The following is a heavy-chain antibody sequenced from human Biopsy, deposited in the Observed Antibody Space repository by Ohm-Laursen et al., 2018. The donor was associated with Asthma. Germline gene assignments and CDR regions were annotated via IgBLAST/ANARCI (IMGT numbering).Heavy chain of an antibody. D-gene: IGHD1-26*01. CDR1: GFTFSNYG. CDR2: ISFNGSNK. V-gene: IGHV3-30*18. J-gene: IGHJ4*02. Sequence: SLRLSCTASGFTFSNYGMHWVRQAPGKGLDWVAVISFNGSNKNYTDSVKGRFTISRDNSRNTLHLQMNSLRAEDTAVYYCAKDVFPGWELRRGPDYWGQGTLVTVSS. CDR3: AKDVFPGWELRRGPDY.